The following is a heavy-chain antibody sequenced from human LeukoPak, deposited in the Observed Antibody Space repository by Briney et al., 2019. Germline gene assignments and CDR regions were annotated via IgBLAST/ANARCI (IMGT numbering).Heavy chain of an antibody. CDR2: INPDGSGT. Sequence: GGSLRLSCAASGFTFSTYWMHWVRHAPGKGLVWVSRINPDGSGTDYADSVKGRFTISRDNAKNTLYLQMNSLRAEDTAVYYCAKDLRGDHDYWGQGTLVTVSS. D-gene: IGHD4-17*01. CDR1: GFTFSTYW. CDR3: AKDLRGDHDY. J-gene: IGHJ4*02. V-gene: IGHV3-74*01.